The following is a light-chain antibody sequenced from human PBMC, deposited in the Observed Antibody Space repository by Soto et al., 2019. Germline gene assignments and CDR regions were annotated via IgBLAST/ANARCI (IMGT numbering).Light chain of an antibody. V-gene: IGKV3-15*01. CDR1: QSVSSN. Sequence: EIVMTQSPATLSVSPGERATLSYRASQSVSSNLAWYQQKPGQAPRLLIYGASTRATGIPARFSGSGSGTEFTLTISGLQSEDFAVYYCQQYGNWPLYTFGQGTKLEIK. CDR3: QQYGNWPLYT. J-gene: IGKJ2*01. CDR2: GAS.